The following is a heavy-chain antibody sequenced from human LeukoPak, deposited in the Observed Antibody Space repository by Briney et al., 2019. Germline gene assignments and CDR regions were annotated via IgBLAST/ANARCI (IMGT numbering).Heavy chain of an antibody. CDR1: GGSFSGYY. CDR2: INHSGST. CDR3: ARVRITMIVRGGFDP. Sequence: SETLSLTCAVYGGSFSGYYWSWIRQPPGKGLEWIGEINHSGSTNYNPSLKSRVTISVDTSKNQFSLKLSSVTAADTAVYYCARVRITMIVRGGFDPWGQGTLVPVSS. V-gene: IGHV4-34*01. J-gene: IGHJ5*02. D-gene: IGHD3-22*01.